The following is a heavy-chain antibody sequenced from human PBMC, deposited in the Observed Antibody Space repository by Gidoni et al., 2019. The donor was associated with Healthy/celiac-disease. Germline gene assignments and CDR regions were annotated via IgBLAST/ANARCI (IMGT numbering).Heavy chain of an antibody. J-gene: IGHJ3*02. CDR2: IYSGGST. CDR1: GFTVSSNY. Sequence: EVQLVETGGGVIQPGGSLRLSCAAPGFTVSSNYRSWVRQAPGQGLEWVSVIYSGGSTYYADSVKGRFTISRDNSKNTLYLQMNSLRAEDTAVYYCARDWAKGYDYVWGTGDGAFDIWGQGTMVTVSS. D-gene: IGHD3-16*01. V-gene: IGHV3-53*02. CDR3: ARDWAKGYDYVWGTGDGAFDI.